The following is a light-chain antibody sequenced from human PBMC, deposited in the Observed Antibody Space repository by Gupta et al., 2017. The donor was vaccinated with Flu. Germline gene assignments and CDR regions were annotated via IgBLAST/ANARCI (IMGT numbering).Light chain of an antibody. Sequence: GGRVTITCRASQNINRWLAWYQRKPGKAPNLLIYMSSSLHSGVPSRFSGSGSGTEFTPTISSLQPEDSATYFCQQYSSYPITFGQGTRLE. CDR1: QNINRW. J-gene: IGKJ5*01. V-gene: IGKV1-5*03. CDR3: QQYSSYPIT. CDR2: MSS.